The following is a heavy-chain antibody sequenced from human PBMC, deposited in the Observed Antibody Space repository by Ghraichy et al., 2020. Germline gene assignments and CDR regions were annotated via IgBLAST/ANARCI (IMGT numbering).Heavy chain of an antibody. Sequence: GESLNISCKASGYTFTGYYMHWVRQAPGQGLEWMGWINPNSGGTNYAQKFQGRVTMTRDTSISTAYMELSRLRSDDTAVYYCARAPPSIAARRVYFQHWGQGTLVTVSS. J-gene: IGHJ1*01. CDR2: INPNSGGT. D-gene: IGHD6-6*01. V-gene: IGHV1-2*02. CDR1: GYTFTGYY. CDR3: ARAPPSIAARRVYFQH.